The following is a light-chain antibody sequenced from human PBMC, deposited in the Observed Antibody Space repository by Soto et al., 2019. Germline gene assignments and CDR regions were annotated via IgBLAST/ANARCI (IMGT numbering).Light chain of an antibody. V-gene: IGLV2-11*01. CDR3: CSYTASDIWV. CDR2: AVS. CDR1: NSDVGGYNF. J-gene: IGLJ3*02. Sequence: QSVLTQPRSVSGSPGQSVTISCTGTNSDVGGYNFVSWYQQLPGKAPKLMISAVSQRPSGVPDRFSGSKSGSTASLTISGLQADDEADYFCCSYTASDIWVFGGGTKVTAL.